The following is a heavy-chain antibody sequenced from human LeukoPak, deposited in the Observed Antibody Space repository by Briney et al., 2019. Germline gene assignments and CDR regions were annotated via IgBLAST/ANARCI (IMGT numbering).Heavy chain of an antibody. V-gene: IGHV3-21*04. D-gene: IGHD3-10*01. J-gene: IGHJ4*02. Sequence: GGSLTVSCMASGCTFSSYTMNWVRQAPGKGLEWVACISSSSSKLYYADSVKGRFTISRDSAKNSLYLQMNSLRAEDTAVYYCAKDGCPSGELLFPIWGQGTLVTVSS. CDR1: GCTFSSYT. CDR2: ISSSSSKL. CDR3: AKDGCPSGELLFPI.